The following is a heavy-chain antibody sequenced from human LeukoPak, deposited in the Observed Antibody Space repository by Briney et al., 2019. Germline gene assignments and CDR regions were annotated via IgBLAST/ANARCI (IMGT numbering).Heavy chain of an antibody. CDR2: IHNSGRT. CDR1: GGSVSSHY. D-gene: IGHD1-14*01. J-gene: IGHJ4*02. Sequence: SETLSLTCSVSGGSVSSHYWSWIRQSPGKGLEWIGYIHNSGRTNYNPSLKSRVTGFVDTSKNQVSLRLSSVTAADTAVYYCARHGTISSESYFDYWGQGALVTVSS. V-gene: IGHV4-59*08. CDR3: ARHGTISSESYFDY.